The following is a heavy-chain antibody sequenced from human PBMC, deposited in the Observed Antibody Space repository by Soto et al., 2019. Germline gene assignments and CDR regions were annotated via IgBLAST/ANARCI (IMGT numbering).Heavy chain of an antibody. J-gene: IGHJ4*02. Sequence: QVPLVQSGAEVKKPGASVKVSCKASGYTFTSYDINWVRQATGQGLEWMGWMNPNSGNTGYAQKFQGRVTMTRNTSISTAYMELSSLRSEDTAVYYCARVQCSSTSCYSDYWGQGTLVTVSS. V-gene: IGHV1-8*01. CDR2: MNPNSGNT. D-gene: IGHD2-2*02. CDR1: GYTFTSYD. CDR3: ARVQCSSTSCYSDY.